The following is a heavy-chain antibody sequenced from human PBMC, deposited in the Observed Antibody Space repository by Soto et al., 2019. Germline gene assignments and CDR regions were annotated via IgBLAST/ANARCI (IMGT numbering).Heavy chain of an antibody. CDR3: ASRVGAARRLVTWLFDY. CDR2: INHSGST. CDR1: GGSFSGYY. J-gene: IGHJ4*02. D-gene: IGHD6-6*01. V-gene: IGHV4-34*01. Sequence: SETLSLTCAVYGGSFSGYYWSWIRQPPGKGLEWIGEINHSGSTNYNPSLKSRVTISVDTSKNQFSLKLSSVTAADTAVYYCASRVGAARRLVTWLFDYWGQGTLVTVSS.